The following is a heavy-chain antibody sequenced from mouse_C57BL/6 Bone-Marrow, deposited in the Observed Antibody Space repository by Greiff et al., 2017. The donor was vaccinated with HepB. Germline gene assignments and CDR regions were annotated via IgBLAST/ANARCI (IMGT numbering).Heavy chain of an antibody. CDR3: AKNGGNYVNYYAMDY. D-gene: IGHD1-1*02. CDR1: GFSLTSYG. CDR2: IWSGGST. Sequence: QVQLQQSGPGLVQPSQSLSITCTVSGFSLTSYGVHWVRQPPGKGLEWLGVIWSGGSTDYNAAFISRLSISKDNSKSQVFFKMNSLQADDTAIYYCAKNGGNYVNYYAMDYWGQGTSVTVSS. V-gene: IGHV2-4*01. J-gene: IGHJ4*01.